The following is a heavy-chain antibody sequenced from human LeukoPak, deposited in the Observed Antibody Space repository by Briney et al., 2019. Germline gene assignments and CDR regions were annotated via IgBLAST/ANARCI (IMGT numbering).Heavy chain of an antibody. Sequence: SENLSLTCAVSGYSISSGYYWGWIRQPPGKGLEWIGSIYHSGSTYYNPSLKSRVTISVDTSKNQFSLKLSSVTAADTAVYYCARGATIAVAGQDDAFDIWGQGTMVTVSS. CDR1: GYSISSGYY. CDR2: IYHSGST. D-gene: IGHD6-19*01. CDR3: ARGATIAVAGQDDAFDI. V-gene: IGHV4-38-2*01. J-gene: IGHJ3*02.